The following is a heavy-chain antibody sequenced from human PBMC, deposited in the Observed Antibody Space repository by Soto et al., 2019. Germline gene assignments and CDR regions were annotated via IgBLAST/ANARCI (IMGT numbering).Heavy chain of an antibody. CDR1: GGTFSSYA. J-gene: IGHJ6*02. V-gene: IGHV1-69*13. Sequence: SVKVSCKASGGTFSSYAISWVRQAPGQGLEWMGGIIPIFGTANYAQKFQGRVTITADESTSTAYMELSSLRSEDTAVYYCASDLDVDTAMVVYYYYGMDVWGQGTTVTVSS. CDR2: IIPIFGTA. D-gene: IGHD5-18*01. CDR3: ASDLDVDTAMVVYYYYGMDV.